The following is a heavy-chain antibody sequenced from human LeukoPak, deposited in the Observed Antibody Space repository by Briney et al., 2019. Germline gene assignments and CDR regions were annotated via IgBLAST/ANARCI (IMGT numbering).Heavy chain of an antibody. CDR2: IDHSGST. CDR1: GGSFSGYY. D-gene: IGHD4-11*01. CDR3: ARVTVTSYRYFDL. Sequence: SETLSLTCAVYGGSFSGYYWSWIRQPPGKGLEWMGEIDHSGSTNYNPSLKSRVSISVDTSKNQFSLKLSSVTAADTAVYYCARVTVTSYRYFDLWSRGTLVTVSS. J-gene: IGHJ2*01. V-gene: IGHV4-34*01.